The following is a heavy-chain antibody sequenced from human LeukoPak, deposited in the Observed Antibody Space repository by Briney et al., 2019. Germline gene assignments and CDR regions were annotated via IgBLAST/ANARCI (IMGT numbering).Heavy chain of an antibody. V-gene: IGHV4-39*01. CDR1: GGSISSSTYY. Sequence: PSETLSLTCTVSGGSISSSTYYWAWVRQPPGKGLEWIGNINYSGSTHYNPSLKSRATISVDTSKNQFSLKLSSVTDADTAVYYCGRRVAGSGCRDSWGQGTLVTVSS. D-gene: IGHD3-22*01. J-gene: IGHJ4*02. CDR2: INYSGST. CDR3: GRRVAGSGCRDS.